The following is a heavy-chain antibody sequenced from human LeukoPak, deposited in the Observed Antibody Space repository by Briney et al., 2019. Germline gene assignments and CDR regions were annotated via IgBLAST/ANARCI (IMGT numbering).Heavy chain of an antibody. D-gene: IGHD6-19*01. J-gene: IGHJ6*03. Sequence: ASVKVSCKASGYTFTGYYMHWVRQAPGQGLEWMGWINPNSGGTNYAQKFQGRVTMTRDTSISTAYMELSRLRSDDTAVYYCARASIAVAGTVSYYYYYMDVWGKGTTVTISS. CDR2: INPNSGGT. V-gene: IGHV1-2*02. CDR3: ARASIAVAGTVSYYYYYMDV. CDR1: GYTFTGYY.